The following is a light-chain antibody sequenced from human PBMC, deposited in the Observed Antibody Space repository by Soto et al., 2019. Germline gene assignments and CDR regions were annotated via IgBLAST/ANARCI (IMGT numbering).Light chain of an antibody. V-gene: IGLV1-40*01. CDR3: QSYDSSLSGYV. J-gene: IGLJ1*01. CDR2: GNT. CDR1: SSNIGEGYD. Sequence: QSALTQPPSVSGAPGQRVTISCTGSSSNIGEGYDVHWYQQLPRTAPRLLIFGNTNRPSGVTDRFSGSKSGTSASLAITGLKAEDEAEYYCQSYDSSLSGYVFGSGTKLTVL.